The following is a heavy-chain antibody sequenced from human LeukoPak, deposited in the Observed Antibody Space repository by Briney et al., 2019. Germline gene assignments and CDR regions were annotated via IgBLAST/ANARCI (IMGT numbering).Heavy chain of an antibody. Sequence: ASVKASCKASGGTFSSYTISWVRQAPGQGLEWMGWINPNSGGTNYAQKFQGGVTLTRDTSISTAYMELSRLRSDDTAVYYCAFIGTSTRPYWGQGTLVTVSS. CDR2: INPNSGGT. CDR1: GGTFSSYT. D-gene: IGHD1/OR15-1a*01. V-gene: IGHV1-2*02. CDR3: AFIGTSTRPY. J-gene: IGHJ4*02.